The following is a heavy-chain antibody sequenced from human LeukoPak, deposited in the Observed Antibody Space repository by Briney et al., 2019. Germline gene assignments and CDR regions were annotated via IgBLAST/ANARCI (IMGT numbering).Heavy chain of an antibody. J-gene: IGHJ5*02. V-gene: IGHV4-61*01. CDR3: SRSEAVYNVPGSRGINSPNGSDP. CDR2: IFYSGST. CDR1: GGSVSSGNYY. Sequence: SETLSLTCAVSGGSVSSGNYYWSWIRQPPGKGLEWIGYIFYSGSTKYNPSLQSRVTILRDTSKNQFSLKMTSVTAADTAVYYCSRSEAVYNVPGSRGINSPNGSDPGAKGTRFT. D-gene: IGHD3-10*01.